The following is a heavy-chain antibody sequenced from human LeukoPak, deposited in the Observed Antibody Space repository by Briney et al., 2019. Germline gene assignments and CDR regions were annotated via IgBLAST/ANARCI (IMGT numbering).Heavy chain of an antibody. CDR2: IIPIFGTA. Sequence: SVKVSCKASGGTFSSYAISWVRQAPGQGLEWMGGIIPIFGTANYAQKFQGRVTITTDESTSTAYMELSSLRSEDTAVYYCARVRRDNNYFDPWGQGTLVTVSS. D-gene: IGHD2-15*01. CDR1: GGTFSSYA. J-gene: IGHJ5*02. CDR3: ARVRRDNNYFDP. V-gene: IGHV1-69*05.